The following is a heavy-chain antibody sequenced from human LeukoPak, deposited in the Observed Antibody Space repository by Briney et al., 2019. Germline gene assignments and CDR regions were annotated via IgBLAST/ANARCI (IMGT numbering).Heavy chain of an antibody. Sequence: GGSLRLSCAASGFTFSNYGMHWVRQAPGKGLEWVAFIRYDGGDKYYADSVKGRFTISRDNSKNTLYLQMNSLRAEDTAVYYCAREGYCSSTSCPPDYWGQGTLVTVSS. CDR2: IRYDGGDK. CDR1: GFTFSNYG. J-gene: IGHJ4*02. CDR3: AREGYCSSTSCPPDY. V-gene: IGHV3-30*02. D-gene: IGHD2-2*01.